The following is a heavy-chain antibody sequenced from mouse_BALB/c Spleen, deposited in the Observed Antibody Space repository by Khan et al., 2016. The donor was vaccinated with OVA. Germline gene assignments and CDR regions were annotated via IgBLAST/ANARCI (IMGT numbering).Heavy chain of an antibody. Sequence: QVQLKQSGAELVRPGASVKLSCKASGYTFTRYWINWVKQRPGQGLEWIGNIYPSDSYTDYDQTFKDKATLTVDKSSSTAYMQLSSPTSEDSAVYYCTRHGSSYDAMDYWGQGTSVTVSS. CDR1: GYTFTRYW. CDR3: TRHGSSYDAMDY. V-gene: IGHV1-69*02. J-gene: IGHJ4*01. CDR2: IYPSDSYT. D-gene: IGHD1-1*01.